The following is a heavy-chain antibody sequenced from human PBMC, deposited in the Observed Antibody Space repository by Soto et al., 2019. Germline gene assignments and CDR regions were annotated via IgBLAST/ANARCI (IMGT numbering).Heavy chain of an antibody. D-gene: IGHD3-10*01. V-gene: IGHV3-23*01. J-gene: IGHJ4*02. CDR2: ISGRGGIT. Sequence: EVQLLESGGDLVQPGGSLRLSCAASGFTSSTYAMSWVRQAPGKGLEWVSGISGRGGITYYAHSVKGRFTISRDNSKNTPYLQMNSLRAEDTAMYYCAKDLTTLAGSGRYYDYWGQGSLVTVSS. CDR3: AKDLTTLAGSGRYYDY. CDR1: GFTSSTYA.